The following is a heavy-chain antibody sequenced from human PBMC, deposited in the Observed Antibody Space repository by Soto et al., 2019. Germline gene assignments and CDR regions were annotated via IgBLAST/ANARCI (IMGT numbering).Heavy chain of an antibody. Sequence: ASVKVSCKASGGTFSSYTISWVRQAPGQGLEWMGRIIPILGIANYAQKFQGRVTITADKSTSTAYMELSSLRSEDTAVYYCASEPSGYSGYDFWFDPWGQGTLVTVSS. J-gene: IGHJ5*02. CDR1: GGTFSSYT. CDR2: IIPILGIA. D-gene: IGHD5-12*01. CDR3: ASEPSGYSGYDFWFDP. V-gene: IGHV1-69*02.